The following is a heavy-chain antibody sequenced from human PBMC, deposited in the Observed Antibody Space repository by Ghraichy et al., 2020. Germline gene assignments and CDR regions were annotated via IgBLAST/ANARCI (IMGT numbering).Heavy chain of an antibody. Sequence: AGSLRLSCAASGFLFHTYALHWVRQAPGKGLQWVAIVSYDGTNTYYADSVKGRFTISRDNSQNTLYLQMRSLRGDDTALYYCARALGFCVGESCFSNWHFDGCGRGTLVAVSS. D-gene: IGHD2-15*01. CDR2: VSYDGTNT. CDR1: GFLFHTYA. V-gene: IGHV3-30*14. J-gene: IGHJ2*01. CDR3: ARALGFCVGESCFSNWHFDG.